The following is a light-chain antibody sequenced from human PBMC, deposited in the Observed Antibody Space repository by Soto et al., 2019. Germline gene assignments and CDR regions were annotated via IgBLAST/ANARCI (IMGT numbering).Light chain of an antibody. CDR2: QAS. J-gene: IGKJ1*01. CDR1: QHISTY. Sequence: DIQMTQSPASVPASVGDRVTITCRAGQHISTYLAWYQQKPGEAPKLLIYQASSLESGVPLRFSGSASGTEFTLTINSLQPDDFATYYCQHYNRYSATFGQGTKVDIK. CDR3: QHYNRYSAT. V-gene: IGKV1-5*03.